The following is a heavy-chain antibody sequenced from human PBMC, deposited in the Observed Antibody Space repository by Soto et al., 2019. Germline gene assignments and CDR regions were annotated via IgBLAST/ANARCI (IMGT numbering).Heavy chain of an antibody. J-gene: IGHJ4*02. CDR2: IYYSGST. V-gene: IGHV4-31*03. CDR1: GGSISSGGYY. CDR3: ARVGYYDSSGYYH. D-gene: IGHD3-22*01. Sequence: PSETLSLTCTVSGGSISSGGYYWSWIRHHPGKGLEWIGYIYYSGSTYYNPSLKSRVTISVDTSKNQFSLKLSSVTAADTAVYYCARVGYYDSSGYYHWGQGTLVTVSS.